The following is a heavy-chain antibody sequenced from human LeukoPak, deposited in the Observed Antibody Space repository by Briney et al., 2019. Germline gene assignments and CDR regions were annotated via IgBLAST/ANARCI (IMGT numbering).Heavy chain of an antibody. CDR3: ATGSVRYSASWYSQEGDY. V-gene: IGHV3-23*01. Sequence: GGSLRLPCAASGFTFSTYAMSWVRQAPGKGLEWVSAISVSAGSTYYADSVKGRFTISRDNSKNTLYLQMNSLRAEDTAVYYCATGSVRYSASWYSQEGDYWGQGTLVTVSS. J-gene: IGHJ4*02. D-gene: IGHD6-13*01. CDR2: ISVSAGST. CDR1: GFTFSTYA.